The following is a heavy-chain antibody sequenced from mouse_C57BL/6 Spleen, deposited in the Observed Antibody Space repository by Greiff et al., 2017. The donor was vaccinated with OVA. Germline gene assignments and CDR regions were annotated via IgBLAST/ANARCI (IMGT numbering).Heavy chain of an antibody. D-gene: IGHD1-1*01. CDR2: IHPNSGST. J-gene: IGHJ2*01. Sequence: QVQLQQPGAELVKPGASVKLSCKASGYTFTSYWMHWVKQRPGQGLEWIGMIHPNSGSTNYNEKFKSKATLTVDKSSSTAYMQLSSLTSEDSAVYYCARDYGSSYNVYFDYWGQGTTLTVSS. CDR1: GYTFTSYW. V-gene: IGHV1-64*01. CDR3: ARDYGSSYNVYFDY.